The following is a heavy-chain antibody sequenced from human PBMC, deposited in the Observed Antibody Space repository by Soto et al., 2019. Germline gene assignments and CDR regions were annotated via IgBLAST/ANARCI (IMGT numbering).Heavy chain of an antibody. D-gene: IGHD3-22*01. CDR2: INPNSGGT. V-gene: IGHV1-2*04. CDR3: ARDASGGYYDSGATELFDY. Sequence: ASVKVSCKASGYTFTGYYMHWVRQAPGQGLEWMGWINPNSGGTNYAQKFQGWVTMTRDTSISAAYMELSKLRSDDTAVYYCARDASGGYYDSGATELFDYWGQGTLVTVSS. CDR1: GYTFTGYY. J-gene: IGHJ4*02.